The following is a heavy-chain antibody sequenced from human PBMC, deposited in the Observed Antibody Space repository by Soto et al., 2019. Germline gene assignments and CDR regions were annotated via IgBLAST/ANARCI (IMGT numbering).Heavy chain of an antibody. D-gene: IGHD4-17*01. CDR1: GFTFSSYW. CDR3: ARDSTVTTYNWFDP. Sequence: GGSLRLSCAASGFTFSSYWMIWVRQAPGKGLEWVANIKQDGSEKYYVDSVKGRFTISRDNAKNSLYLQMNSLRAEDTAVYYCARDSTVTTYNWFDPWGQGTLVTVSS. J-gene: IGHJ5*02. V-gene: IGHV3-7*01. CDR2: IKQDGSEK.